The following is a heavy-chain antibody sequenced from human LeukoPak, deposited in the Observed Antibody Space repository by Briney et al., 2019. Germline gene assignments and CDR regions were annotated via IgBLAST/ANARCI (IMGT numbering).Heavy chain of an antibody. CDR3: ARGGSYYNNNWFDP. CDR2: IYYSGST. Sequence: PSETLSLTCTVPGGSISSYYWSWIRQPPGKGLEWIGYIYYSGSTNYNPSLKSRVTISVDTSKNQFSLKLSSVTAADTAVYYCARGGSYYNNNWFDPWGQGTLVTVSS. D-gene: IGHD3-10*01. V-gene: IGHV4-59*01. J-gene: IGHJ5*02. CDR1: GGSISSYY.